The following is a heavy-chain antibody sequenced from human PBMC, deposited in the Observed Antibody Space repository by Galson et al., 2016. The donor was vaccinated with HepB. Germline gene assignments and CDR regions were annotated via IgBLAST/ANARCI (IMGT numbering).Heavy chain of an antibody. V-gene: IGHV3-23*01. Sequence: SLRLSCAASGFTFSSYVMTWVRQAPGKGLEWVSAISGSGFNTYYADSVKGRFTISRDNSKNTGYLQINSLTVVDTAIYYCAKPSTALSIFGVVTPSPFDSWGQGTRVTVSS. CDR3: AKPSTALSIFGVVTPSPFDS. J-gene: IGHJ4*02. CDR1: GFTFSSYV. D-gene: IGHD3-3*01. CDR2: ISGSGFNT.